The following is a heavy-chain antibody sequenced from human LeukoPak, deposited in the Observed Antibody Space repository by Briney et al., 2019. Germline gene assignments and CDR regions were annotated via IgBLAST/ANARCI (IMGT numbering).Heavy chain of an antibody. CDR3: ARAKLRYFDWLLASSSYFDY. D-gene: IGHD3-9*01. V-gene: IGHV1-2*02. CDR2: INPNSGGT. Sequence: GASVKVSCKASGYTFTGYYMHWVRQAPGQGLEWMGWINPNSGGTNYAQKFQGRVTMTRDTSISTAYMELSRLRSDDTAVYYCARAKLRYFDWLLASSSYFDYWGQGTLVTVSS. J-gene: IGHJ4*02. CDR1: GYTFTGYY.